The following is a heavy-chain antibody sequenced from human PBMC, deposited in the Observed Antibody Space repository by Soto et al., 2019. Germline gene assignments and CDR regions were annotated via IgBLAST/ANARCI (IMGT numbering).Heavy chain of an antibody. V-gene: IGHV3-74*01. CDR2: IHRDGSST. J-gene: IGHJ3*01. CDR1: GFTFSYYW. D-gene: IGHD1-26*01. CDR3: ARGDSGAFDL. Sequence: EVQLVESGGGLVRPGGSLRLSCAASGFTFSYYWMHWVRQAPGKGLVWVSRIHRDGSSTTYADFVKGRFIISRDNARNPVAWQMNSVRVEDTAVYYCARGDSGAFDLWGQGTVVTVSS.